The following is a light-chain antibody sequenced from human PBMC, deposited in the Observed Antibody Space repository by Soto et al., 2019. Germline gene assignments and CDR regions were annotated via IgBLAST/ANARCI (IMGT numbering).Light chain of an antibody. J-gene: IGKJ4*01. CDR2: GAS. CDR3: QQCGTSPLT. CDR1: QSVTSSY. Sequence: EIVLTQSPGTLSLSPGERATLSCRASQSVTSSYLAWYQQKPGQAPRLLIYGASSRATGIPDRFSGSGSGEDFTLTISRLEPEDFAVYYCQQCGTSPLTFGGGTQVEIK. V-gene: IGKV3-20*01.